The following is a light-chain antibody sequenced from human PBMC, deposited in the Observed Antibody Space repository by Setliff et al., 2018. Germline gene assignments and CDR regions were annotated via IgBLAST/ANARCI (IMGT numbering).Light chain of an antibody. CDR2: GNF. CDR3: PTWDYSLRTHV. CDR1: SDNIGRNA. V-gene: IGLV1-44*01. Sequence: QSVLTQEASVSGTVGQKVTLSCTGESDNIGRNAVGWYQQSSHGAPKTVMLGNFLPSGIPDRFSGSKSGTTASLTISGLQLEDEADYYCPTWDYSLRTHVFGTGTKGTVL. J-gene: IGLJ1*01.